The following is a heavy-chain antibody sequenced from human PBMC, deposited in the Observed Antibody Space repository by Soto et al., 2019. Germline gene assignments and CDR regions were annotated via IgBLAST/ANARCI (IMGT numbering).Heavy chain of an antibody. CDR2: IYYSGST. CDR3: ARRSKCIAARNSPDWYFDL. D-gene: IGHD6-6*01. V-gene: IGHV4-39*01. J-gene: IGHJ2*01. CDR1: GGSISSSSYY. Sequence: ASETLSPTCPVPGGSISSSSYYWGWIRQPPGKGLEWIGSIYYSGSTYYNPSLKSRVTISVDTSKNQFSLKLSSVTAADTAVYYCARRSKCIAARNSPDWYFDLWGRGTLVTVSS.